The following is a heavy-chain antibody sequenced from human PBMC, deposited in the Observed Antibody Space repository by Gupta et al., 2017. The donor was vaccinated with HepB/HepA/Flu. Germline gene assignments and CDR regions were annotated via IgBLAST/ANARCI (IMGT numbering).Heavy chain of an antibody. V-gene: IGHV3-23*01. CDR1: GFTFSSFD. D-gene: IGHD6-19*01. CDR2: INGDAGKK. CDR3: AKALASGRMFYFDS. Sequence: EVQLLESGGGLLQPGGSLRLSCAASGFTFSSFDMNWVRQAPGKGLEGVSGINGDAGKKHYADFGKGRFTISRDNSRNTLSLQMTSLRVEETAVYYCAKALASGRMFYFDSWGQGTLVTVS. J-gene: IGHJ4*02.